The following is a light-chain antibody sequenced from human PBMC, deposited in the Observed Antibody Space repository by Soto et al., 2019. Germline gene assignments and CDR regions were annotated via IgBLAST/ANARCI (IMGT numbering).Light chain of an antibody. V-gene: IGKV1-5*01. CDR2: DAS. CDR3: QHYKSYEWT. J-gene: IGKJ1*01. CDR1: QSVSGW. Sequence: DIQMTQSPSTLSASVGDRVTITFRASQSVSGWLAWYQQKPGKAPKLLIYDASRLKSGVQSRFSVSGSGTEFTLNISSLQPDDVASYYCQHYKSYEWTFGQGTKVEIK.